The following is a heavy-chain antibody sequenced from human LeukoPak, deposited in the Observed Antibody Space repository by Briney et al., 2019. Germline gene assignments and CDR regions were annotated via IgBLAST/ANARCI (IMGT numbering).Heavy chain of an antibody. Sequence: SETLSLTCTVSGGSISSHYWSWIRQPPGKGLEWIGYIYYSGSTNYNPSLKSRVTISVDTSKNQFSLKLSSVTAADTAVYYCARANYGFWSGYYPFDYWGQGTLVTVSS. V-gene: IGHV4-59*11. CDR1: GGSISSHY. CDR2: IYYSGST. D-gene: IGHD3-3*01. J-gene: IGHJ4*02. CDR3: ARANYGFWSGYYPFDY.